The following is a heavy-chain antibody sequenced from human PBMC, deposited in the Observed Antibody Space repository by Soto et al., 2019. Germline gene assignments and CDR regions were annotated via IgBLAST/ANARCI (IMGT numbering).Heavy chain of an antibody. CDR3: ARVGVGVAGTGHYYYYGMDV. D-gene: IGHD6-19*01. V-gene: IGHV1-18*01. Sequence: QVQLVQSGAEVKKPGASVKVSCKASGYTFTSYGISWVRQAPGQGLEWMGWISAYNGNTNYAQKLQGRVTMTTDTCTSTAYMELRSLRSDDTAVYYCARVGVGVAGTGHYYYYGMDVWGQGTTVTVSS. CDR2: ISAYNGNT. J-gene: IGHJ6*02. CDR1: GYTFTSYG.